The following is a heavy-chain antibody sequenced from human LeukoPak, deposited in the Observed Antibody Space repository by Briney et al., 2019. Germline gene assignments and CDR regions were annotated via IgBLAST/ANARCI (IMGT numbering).Heavy chain of an antibody. CDR1: GYTFTSYY. V-gene: IGHV1-46*01. Sequence: ASVKVSCKASGYTFTSYYMHWVRQAPGQGLEWMGIINPSGGSTSYAQKFQGRVTMTRDTSTSTVYMELNSLRAEDTAVYYCAKGISGYDSSLGLDYWGQGTLVTVSS. CDR2: INPSGGST. J-gene: IGHJ4*02. D-gene: IGHD3-22*01. CDR3: AKGISGYDSSLGLDY.